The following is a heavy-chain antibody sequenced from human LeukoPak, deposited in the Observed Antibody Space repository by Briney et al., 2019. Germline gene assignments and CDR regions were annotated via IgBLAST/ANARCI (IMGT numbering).Heavy chain of an antibody. CDR2: ISGSGSST. Sequence: GGSLRLSCSASGFTFSSYAMSWVRQAPGKGLEWVSAISGSGSSTYYADSVKGRFTISRDNSKNTLYLQMNSLRAEDTAVYYCAKGSSSSWDHFDYWGQGTLVTVSS. D-gene: IGHD6-13*01. V-gene: IGHV3-23*01. CDR3: AKGSSSSWDHFDY. CDR1: GFTFSSYA. J-gene: IGHJ4*02.